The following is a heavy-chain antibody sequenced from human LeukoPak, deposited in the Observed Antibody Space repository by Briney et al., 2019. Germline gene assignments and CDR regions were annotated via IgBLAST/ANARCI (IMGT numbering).Heavy chain of an antibody. CDR2: INPNSGGK. CDR3: ARGKLEPLDY. Sequence: ASMNVASKAYAYTFTGYYIRWERQAPGQGLEWMGWINPNSGGKNYEQKFQGRVTMTRDTSISTAYMELSRLRSDDTAVYYCARGKLEPLDYWGQGTLVTVSS. D-gene: IGHD1-1*01. J-gene: IGHJ4*02. CDR1: AYTFTGYY. V-gene: IGHV1-2*02.